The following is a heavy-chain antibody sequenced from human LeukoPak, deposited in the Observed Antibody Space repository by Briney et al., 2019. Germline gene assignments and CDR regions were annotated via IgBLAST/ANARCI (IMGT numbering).Heavy chain of an antibody. CDR2: IYTSGST. CDR3: ARLRPMIVVVTRYYYYYMDV. J-gene: IGHJ6*03. D-gene: IGHD3-22*01. CDR1: GGSISSYY. Sequence: SETLSLTCTVSGGSISSYYWSWIRQPAGKGLEWIGRIYTSGSTNYNPSLKSRVTISVDTSKNQFSLKLSSVTAADTAVYYCARLRPMIVVVTRYYYYYMDVWGKGTTVTISS. V-gene: IGHV4-4*07.